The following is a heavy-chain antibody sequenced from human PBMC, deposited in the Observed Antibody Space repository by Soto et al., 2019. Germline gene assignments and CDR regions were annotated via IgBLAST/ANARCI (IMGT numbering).Heavy chain of an antibody. D-gene: IGHD4-17*01. J-gene: IGHJ4*02. CDR1: GFPFSSYG. Sequence: GGSLRLSCAASGFPFSSYGMHLVRQAPGKGLECVSVIWYDGSNKYYADSVKGRFTISRDNSKNTLYLQMNSLRAEDTAVYYCARDADYGGYYLDYWGQGTLVTVSS. V-gene: IGHV3-33*01. CDR3: ARDADYGGYYLDY. CDR2: IWYDGSNK.